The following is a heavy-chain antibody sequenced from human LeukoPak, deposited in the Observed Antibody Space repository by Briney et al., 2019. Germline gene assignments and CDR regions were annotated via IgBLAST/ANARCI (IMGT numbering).Heavy chain of an antibody. CDR1: GGSISSGGYY. D-gene: IGHD6-19*01. Sequence: SQTLSLTCTVSGGSISSGGYYWSWIRQPPGKGLEWIGSIYYSGSTYYNPSLKSRVTISVDTSKNQFSLKLSSVTAADTAVYYCARGYSSGWGDWFDPWGQGTLVTVSS. CDR3: ARGYSSGWGDWFDP. CDR2: IYYSGST. V-gene: IGHV4-30-2*03. J-gene: IGHJ5*02.